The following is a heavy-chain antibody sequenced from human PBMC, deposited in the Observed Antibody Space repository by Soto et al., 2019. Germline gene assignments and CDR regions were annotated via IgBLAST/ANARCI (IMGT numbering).Heavy chain of an antibody. D-gene: IGHD3-22*01. Sequence: PGGSLRLSCAASGFTFSSYAMHWVRQAPGKGLEWVAVISYDGSNKYYADSVKGRFTISRDNSKNTLYLQMNSLRAEDTAVYYCARATYYYDSSGPHHYYYYYGMDVWGQGTTVTVSS. J-gene: IGHJ6*02. CDR1: GFTFSSYA. CDR3: ARATYYYDSSGPHHYYYYYGMDV. CDR2: ISYDGSNK. V-gene: IGHV3-30-3*01.